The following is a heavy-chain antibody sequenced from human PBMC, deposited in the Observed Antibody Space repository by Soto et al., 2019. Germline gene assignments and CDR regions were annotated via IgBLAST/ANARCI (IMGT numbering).Heavy chain of an antibody. D-gene: IGHD3-9*01. CDR1: GFTFSSYW. J-gene: IGHJ4*02. CDR2: TNSDGSDT. Sequence: PGGSLRLSCEASGFTFSSYWMYWVRQAPGKGLVWVSRTNSDGSDTSYADSVKGRFTISRDNAKNTLYLQMNSLRAEDTAVYYCARDRDWSLFAYWGQGTLVTVSS. V-gene: IGHV3-74*01. CDR3: ARDRDWSLFAY.